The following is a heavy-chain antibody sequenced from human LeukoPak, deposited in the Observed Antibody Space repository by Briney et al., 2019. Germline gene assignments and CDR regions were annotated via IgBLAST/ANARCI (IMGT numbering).Heavy chain of an antibody. CDR2: ISAYNGNI. CDR3: ARSVVTPYYFDY. CDR1: GYTFTSYG. D-gene: IGHD4-23*01. Sequence: GASVKVSCRASGYTFTSYGISWVRQAPGQGLEWMGWISAYNGNINYAQKLQGRGTMTTDTSTSTAYMELRSLRSDDTSVYYCARSVVTPYYFDYWGQGTLVTVSS. V-gene: IGHV1-18*01. J-gene: IGHJ4*02.